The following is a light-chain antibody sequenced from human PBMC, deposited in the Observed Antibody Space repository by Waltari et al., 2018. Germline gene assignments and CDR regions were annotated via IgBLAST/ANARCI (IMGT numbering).Light chain of an antibody. CDR1: QSVGSSS. CDR3: QQHGTLPAT. J-gene: IGKJ1*01. CDR2: RAS. Sequence: EIVLTPSPGTAPLSPGERVTLSCRASQSVGSSSLAWYQQKPGQAPRLVIYRASRMATGIPDRFSGSGSGTDFSLTISRLEPEDFAVYYCQQHGTLPATFGQGTKVEIK. V-gene: IGKV3-20*01.